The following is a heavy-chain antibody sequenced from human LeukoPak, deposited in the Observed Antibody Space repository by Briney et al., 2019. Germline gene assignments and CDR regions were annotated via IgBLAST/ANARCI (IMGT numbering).Heavy chain of an antibody. CDR1: GGSISRYY. CDR3: ARMPYYDFWSGYYYYYMDV. J-gene: IGHJ6*03. V-gene: IGHV4-4*07. Sequence: SETLSLTCTVSGGSISRYYWSWIRQPAGKGLEWIGRIYTSGSTNYNPSLKSRVTISVDKSKNQFSLKLSSVTAADTAVYYCARMPYYDFWSGYYYYYMDVWGKGTTVTVSS. CDR2: IYTSGST. D-gene: IGHD3-3*01.